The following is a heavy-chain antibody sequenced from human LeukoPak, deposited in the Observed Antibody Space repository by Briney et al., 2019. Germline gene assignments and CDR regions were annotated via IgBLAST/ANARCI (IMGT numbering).Heavy chain of an antibody. CDR2: INHSGST. V-gene: IGHV4-34*01. CDR3: ARGVGPYAFDI. Sequence: SGTLSLTCAVYGGSFSGYYWSWIRQPPGKGLEWIGEINHSGSTNYNPSLKSRVTISVDTSKNQFSLKLSSVTAGDTAVYYCARGVGPYAFDIWGQGTMVTVSS. J-gene: IGHJ3*02. CDR1: GGSFSGYY.